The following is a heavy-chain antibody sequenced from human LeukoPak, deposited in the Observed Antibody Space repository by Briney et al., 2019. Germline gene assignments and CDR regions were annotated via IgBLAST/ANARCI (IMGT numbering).Heavy chain of an antibody. Sequence: SETLSLTCTVSGDSTSSNNYYWGWIRQPPGKGLEWIGNIYYNGDIHDNPSLKSRVTISVDTSKNQFSLRLSSVTAADTAIYYCARLVGWPYRYYYDHWGQGTLITVSS. CDR2: IYYNGDI. CDR3: ARLVGWPYRYYYDH. D-gene: IGHD2-15*01. CDR1: GDSTSSNNYY. V-gene: IGHV4-39*01. J-gene: IGHJ4*02.